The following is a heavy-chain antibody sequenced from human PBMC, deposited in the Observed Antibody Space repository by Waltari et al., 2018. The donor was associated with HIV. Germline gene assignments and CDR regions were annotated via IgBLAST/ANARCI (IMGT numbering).Heavy chain of an antibody. CDR3: VTLYRQSPLYSNF. CDR1: GYPLSDLS. J-gene: IGHJ1*01. Sequence: QVHLIQSAFDMKTPVASVTIACTVSGYPLSDLSMQWVRRGPGHRLEWMGGFDPKNGKPVYSQRFWGRVSLAEDTSEDTAYLELNRLTSDDTAVYYCVTLYRQSPLYSNFWGQGTLLTVSA. D-gene: IGHD2-15*01. CDR2: FDPKNGKP. V-gene: IGHV1-24*01.